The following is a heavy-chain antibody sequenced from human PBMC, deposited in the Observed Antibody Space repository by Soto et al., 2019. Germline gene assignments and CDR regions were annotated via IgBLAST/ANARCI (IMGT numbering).Heavy chain of an antibody. CDR1: GFTFSSYS. CDR2: ISSSSSYI. D-gene: IGHD1-26*01. V-gene: IGHV3-21*01. CDR3: ARDAMSGATGGDY. J-gene: IGHJ4*02. Sequence: EVQLVESGGGLVKPGGSLRLSCAASGFTFSSYSMSWVRQAPGKGLEWVSSISSSSSYIYYAVSVRGRFTISRDNAKNSLYLQMNSLRAEDTAVYYCARDAMSGATGGDYWGQGTLVTVSS.